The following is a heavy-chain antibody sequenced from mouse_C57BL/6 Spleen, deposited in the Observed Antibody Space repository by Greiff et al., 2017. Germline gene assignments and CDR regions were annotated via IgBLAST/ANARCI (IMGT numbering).Heavy chain of an antibody. CDR1: GYSITSGYD. J-gene: IGHJ1*03. D-gene: IGHD1-1*01. CDR2: ISYSGST. V-gene: IGHV3-1*01. CDR3: ARGGYYGSSYGGYFDV. Sequence: EVMLVESGPGMVKPSQSLSLTCTVTGYSITSGYDWHWIRHFPGNKLEWMGYISYSGSTNYNPSLKSRISITHDTSKNHFFLKLNSVTTEDTATYYCARGGYYGSSYGGYFDVWGTGTTVTVSS.